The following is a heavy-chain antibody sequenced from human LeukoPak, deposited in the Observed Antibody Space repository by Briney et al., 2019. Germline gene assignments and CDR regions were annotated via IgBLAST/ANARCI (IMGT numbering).Heavy chain of an antibody. CDR3: ARDIVATASIEWFDP. J-gene: IGHJ5*02. CDR2: IIPIFGTA. CDR1: GGTFSSYA. V-gene: IGHV1-69*05. Sequence: GASVKVSCKASGGTFSSYAISWVRQAPGQGLEWMGGIIPIFGTANYAQKFQGRVTITTDESTSTAYMELSSLRSEDTAVYYCARDIVATASIEWFDPWGPGTLVTVSS. D-gene: IGHD5-12*01.